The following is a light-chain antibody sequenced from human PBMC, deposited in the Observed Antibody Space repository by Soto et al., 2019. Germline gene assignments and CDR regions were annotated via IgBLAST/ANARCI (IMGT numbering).Light chain of an antibody. Sequence: EIVLTQSPGTLSLSPGERATLSCMASQSVSNNYLAWYQQKPGQAPRLLIYGASTRATGIPARFSGSGSGTEFTLTISSLQSEDFAVYYCQEYNNWHPVTFGGGTKVDIK. CDR2: GAS. V-gene: IGKV3-15*01. CDR3: QEYNNWHPVT. CDR1: QSVSNN. J-gene: IGKJ4*01.